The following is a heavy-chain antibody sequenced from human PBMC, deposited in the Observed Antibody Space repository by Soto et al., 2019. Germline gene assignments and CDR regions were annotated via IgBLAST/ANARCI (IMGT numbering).Heavy chain of an antibody. J-gene: IGHJ4*02. V-gene: IGHV3-73*01. D-gene: IGHD3-22*01. CDR2: IRSKVKSYAT. Sequence: GGSLRLSCAASGFTFSGSAMHWVRQASGKGLEWVGRIRSKVKSYATAYAASVKGRFTIYRNDSKNTAYLQMNSLKTEDTAVYYCTLPPYYYDSSGYYAYYWGQGTLVTVSS. CDR3: TLPPYYYDSSGYYAYY. CDR1: GFTFSGSA.